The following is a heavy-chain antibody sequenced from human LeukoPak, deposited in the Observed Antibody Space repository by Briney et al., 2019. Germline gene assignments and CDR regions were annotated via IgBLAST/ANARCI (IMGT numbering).Heavy chain of an antibody. D-gene: IGHD2-2*02. CDR1: GFTFDDYG. CDR2: INWNGGST. Sequence: GGSLRLSCAASGFTFDDYGMSWVRQAPGKGLEWVSGINWNGGSTGYADSVKGRFTISRDSAKNSLYLQMNSLRAEGTALYYCARLANYCSSTSCYIYYFDYWGQGTLVTVSS. J-gene: IGHJ4*02. V-gene: IGHV3-20*04. CDR3: ARLANYCSSTSCYIYYFDY.